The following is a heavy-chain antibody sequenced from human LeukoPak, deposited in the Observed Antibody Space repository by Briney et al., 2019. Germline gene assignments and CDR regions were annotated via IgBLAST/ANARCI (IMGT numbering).Heavy chain of an antibody. CDR2: ITSGSSYI. D-gene: IGHD3-10*01. J-gene: IGHJ6*04. CDR3: AKDRGYYGSGSFALGV. Sequence: GGSLRLSCAASGFTFSSYNMNWVRQAPGKGLEWVSSITSGSSYIYYADSVRGRFTISRDYSKNSLYLQMNSLRAEDTALYYCAKDRGYYGSGSFALGVWGKGPRSPFPQ. V-gene: IGHV3-21*04. CDR1: GFTFSSYN.